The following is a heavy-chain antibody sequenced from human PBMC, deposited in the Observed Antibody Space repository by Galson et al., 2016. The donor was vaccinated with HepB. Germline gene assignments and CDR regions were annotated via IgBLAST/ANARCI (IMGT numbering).Heavy chain of an antibody. CDR2: ISNSYSYI. CDR3: AGRGPIAAADY. J-gene: IGHJ4*02. CDR1: GFTINTYS. D-gene: IGHD6-13*01. V-gene: IGHV3-21*01. Sequence: SLRLSCAASGFTINTYSMKWVRQAPGKGLEWVSSISNSYSYIYYADSVKGRFTISRDNAKNSLYLQMNSLRAEDTAVYYCAGRGPIAAADYWGQGTLVTVSS.